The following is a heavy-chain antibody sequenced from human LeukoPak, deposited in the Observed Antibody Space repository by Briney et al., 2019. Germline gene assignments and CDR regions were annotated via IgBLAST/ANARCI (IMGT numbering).Heavy chain of an antibody. CDR2: ISGSGGST. J-gene: IGHJ4*02. CDR1: GFTFSTYA. Sequence: PGGSLRLSCAASGFTFSTYAMSWVRQAPGKGLEWVAGISGSGGSTYYADSVKGRFTISRDNSENTLYLQMSSLRAEDTAVYYCAKDRDLRGRAPAYWGQGTLVTVSS. CDR3: AKDRDLRGRAPAY. V-gene: IGHV3-23*01. D-gene: IGHD1-26*01.